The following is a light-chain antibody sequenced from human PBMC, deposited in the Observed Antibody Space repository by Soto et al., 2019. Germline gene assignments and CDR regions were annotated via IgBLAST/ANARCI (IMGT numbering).Light chain of an antibody. J-gene: IGLJ1*01. CDR1: SSDVGGYIY. CDR3: SSYAGSNYV. V-gene: IGLV2-8*01. Sequence: QSLLTQPPSASGSPGQSVTISCTGTSSDVGGYIYVSWYQQHPGKVPKLMIYEVIKRPSGVPDRSSGSRSGNTASLTVSGLQTEDEADYYCSSYAGSNYVFGTGTKVTVL. CDR2: EVI.